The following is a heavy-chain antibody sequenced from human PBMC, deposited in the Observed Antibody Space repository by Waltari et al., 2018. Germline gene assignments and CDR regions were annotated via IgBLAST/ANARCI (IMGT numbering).Heavy chain of an antibody. V-gene: IGHV1-69*08. CDR1: GGTFSSYA. Sequence: QVQLVQSGAEVKKPGSSVKVSCKASGGTFSSYAISWVRQAPGQGLEWMGKVLPIFGTANYATKFPGRVTITADKSTSTAYRELSSLRFEDTGVYYCARVEGIYSSSSNWDLFDPWGQGTLVTVSS. CDR3: ARVEGIYSSSSNWDLFDP. J-gene: IGHJ5*02. CDR2: VLPIFGTA. D-gene: IGHD6-6*01.